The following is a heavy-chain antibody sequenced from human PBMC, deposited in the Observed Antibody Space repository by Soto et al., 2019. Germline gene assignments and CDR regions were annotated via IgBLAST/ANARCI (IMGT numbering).Heavy chain of an antibody. J-gene: IGHJ6*02. D-gene: IGHD3-16*01. CDR1: GYTFSSYG. CDR2: ISGYNGNT. Sequence: QVQLVQSGAEVKKPGASVKVSCKASGYTFSSYGISWVRQAPGQGLEWMGWISGYNGNTNYAQKLQGRVTMTIDTSTSTGYMELRSLRSDDTAVYYCARDRGGDGMDVWGQGTTSPSP. V-gene: IGHV1-18*01. CDR3: ARDRGGDGMDV.